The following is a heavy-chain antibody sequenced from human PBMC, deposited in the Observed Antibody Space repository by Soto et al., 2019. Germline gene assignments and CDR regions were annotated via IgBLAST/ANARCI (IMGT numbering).Heavy chain of an antibody. D-gene: IGHD5-18*01. CDR3: ARHGYSYGGGYFDY. CDR2: IYSGGSA. J-gene: IGHJ4*02. Sequence: EVQLVESGGGLVQPGGSLRLSCAASGFTVSSNYMSWVRQAPGKGLEWVSVIYSGGSAYYADSVKGRFTISRDNSKNTLDLQMNSRRAEDTAVYYCARHGYSYGGGYFDYWGQGTLVTVSS. CDR1: GFTVSSNY. V-gene: IGHV3-66*04.